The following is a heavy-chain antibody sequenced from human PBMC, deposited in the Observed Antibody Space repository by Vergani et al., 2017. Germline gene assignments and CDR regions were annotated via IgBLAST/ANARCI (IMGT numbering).Heavy chain of an antibody. Sequence: DVHLAESGGGFFQPGGSLRLSCSASGFSFNSYWMHWVRQVPGKGLLWVSRIKSDGSITAYADSVKGRFTISRDNAKNTLYLQMNSLRAEDTAVYYCAKDVFWLQWDDYWGQGTLVTVSS. V-gene: IGHV3-74*03. CDR1: GFSFNSYW. CDR3: AKDVFWLQWDDY. D-gene: IGHD5-24*01. CDR2: IKSDGSIT. J-gene: IGHJ4*02.